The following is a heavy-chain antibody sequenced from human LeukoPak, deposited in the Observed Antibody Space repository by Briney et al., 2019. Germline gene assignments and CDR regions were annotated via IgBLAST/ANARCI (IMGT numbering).Heavy chain of an antibody. D-gene: IGHD4-11*01. J-gene: IGHJ3*02. CDR2: VYDNDIS. V-gene: IGHV4-59*01. CDR3: ARGLALAPDDAFDI. Sequence: PSETLSLTCSVSGASIRSCFWSWIRQSSGKGLEWIGYVYDNDISNFNPSLESRVTILVDRSKSQCSLKLRSVTAADTAVYYCARGLALAPDDAFDIWGPGTMVTASS. CDR1: GASIRSCF.